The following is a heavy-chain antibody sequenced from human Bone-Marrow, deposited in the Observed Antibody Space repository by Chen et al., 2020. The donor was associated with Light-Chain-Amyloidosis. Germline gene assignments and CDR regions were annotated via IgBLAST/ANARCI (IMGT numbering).Heavy chain of an antibody. CDR2: IYYSGST. CDR1: GGSISSYY. CDR3: ARGSRITIFGVSYPFDAFDI. J-gene: IGHJ3*02. Sequence: QVQLQESGPGLVKPSETLSLTCTVSGGSISSYYWSWIRQPPGKGLECIGYIYYSGSTNYNPSLKSRVTISVDTSKNQFSLKLSSVTAADTAVYYCARGSRITIFGVSYPFDAFDIWGQGTMVTVSS. V-gene: IGHV4-59*01. D-gene: IGHD3-3*01.